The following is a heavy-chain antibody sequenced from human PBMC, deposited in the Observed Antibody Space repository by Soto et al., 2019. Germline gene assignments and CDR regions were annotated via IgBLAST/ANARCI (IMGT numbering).Heavy chain of an antibody. CDR3: ARHETLHGDYDY. CDR1: GYTFTSYD. CDR2: MNPNSGNT. V-gene: IGHV1-8*01. Sequence: WASVKVSCKASGYTFTSYDINWVRQATGQGLEWEGWMNPNSGNTGYAQKFRGRVTMTRNTSISTAYMELSSLRSEDTAVYYCARHETLHGDYDYWGQGTLVTVSS. D-gene: IGHD4-17*01. J-gene: IGHJ4*02.